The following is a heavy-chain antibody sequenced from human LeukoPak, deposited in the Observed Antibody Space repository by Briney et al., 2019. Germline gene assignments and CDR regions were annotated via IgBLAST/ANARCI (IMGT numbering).Heavy chain of an antibody. J-gene: IGHJ3*02. CDR3: ARDSHAYFDAFDI. CDR1: GYSISSGFY. Sequence: PSETLSLTCNVSGYSISSGFYWDWIRQPPGKGLEWIGSIYQSGRTYYNPSLKSRVTIPVDTSKNQLSLKLSSVTAADTAVYYCARDSHAYFDAFDIWGQGTMVTVSS. D-gene: IGHD2/OR15-2a*01. CDR2: IYQSGRT. V-gene: IGHV4-38-2*02.